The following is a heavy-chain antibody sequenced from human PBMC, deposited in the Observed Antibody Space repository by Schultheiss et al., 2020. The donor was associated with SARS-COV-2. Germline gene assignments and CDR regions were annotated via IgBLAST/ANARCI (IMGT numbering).Heavy chain of an antibody. V-gene: IGHV3-30-3*01. CDR3: ARDPPYSGYAFDI. Sequence: GGSLRLSCAASGFTVSSNYMSWVRQAPGKGLEWVAVISYDGSNKYYADSVKGRFTISRDNAKNSLYLQMNSLRAEDTAVYYCARDPPYSGYAFDIWGQGTMVTVSS. J-gene: IGHJ3*02. D-gene: IGHD1-26*01. CDR2: ISYDGSNK. CDR1: GFTVSSNY.